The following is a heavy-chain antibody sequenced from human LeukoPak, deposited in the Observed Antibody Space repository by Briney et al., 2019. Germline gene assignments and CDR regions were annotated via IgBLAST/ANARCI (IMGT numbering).Heavy chain of an antibody. V-gene: IGHV4-30-2*01. CDR3: ARDMRYCSSTSCTNWFDP. CDR2: IYHSGST. D-gene: IGHD2-2*01. Sequence: SETLSLTCAVPGGSISSGGYSWSWIRQPPGKGLEWIGYIYHSGSTYYNPSLKSRVTISVDRSKNQFSLKLSSVTAADTAVYYCARDMRYCSSTSCTNWFDPWGQGTLVTVSS. J-gene: IGHJ5*02. CDR1: GGSISSGGYS.